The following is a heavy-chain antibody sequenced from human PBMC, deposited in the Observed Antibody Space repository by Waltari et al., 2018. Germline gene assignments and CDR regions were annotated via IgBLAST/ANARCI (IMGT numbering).Heavy chain of an antibody. CDR2: IDYSGST. J-gene: IGHJ4*02. V-gene: IGHV4-39*01. CDR1: GGSLSSSGYY. Sequence: QLQLQESGPGLVTPSETLSLTCTVSGGSLSSSGYYWGWIRQPPGKGLEWIGSIDYSGSTYYNPSLQSRVTISVDTSKNQFSLKLSSVTAADTAVFFCARRRTTVTTYYFDYWGQGTLVTVSS. D-gene: IGHD4-17*01. CDR3: ARRRTTVTTYYFDY.